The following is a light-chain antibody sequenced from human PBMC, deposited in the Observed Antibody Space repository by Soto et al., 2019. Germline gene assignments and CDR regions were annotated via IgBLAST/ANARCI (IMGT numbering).Light chain of an antibody. CDR2: EIS. Sequence: DIVMTQTPLSLPVTLGQPASISCRSSQSLVHSDGNTYLYWFQQRPGQPPRLLIYEISKRFSGVPDRFSGSGAGTDFTLIISRVEAEYVGVYYCMQAQELRTFGQGTQVEFK. CDR1: QSLVHSDGNTY. J-gene: IGKJ1*01. V-gene: IGKV2-24*01. CDR3: MQAQELRT.